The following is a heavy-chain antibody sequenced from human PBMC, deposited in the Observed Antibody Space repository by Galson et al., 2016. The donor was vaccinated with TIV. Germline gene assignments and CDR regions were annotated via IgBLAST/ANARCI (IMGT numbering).Heavy chain of an antibody. CDR3: ARIFLPYYYAGGA. CDR1: GDSISSGDYY. D-gene: IGHD3-3*01. Sequence: TLSLTCTVFGDSISSGDYYWTWIRQPPGKGLEYIGYIFYSGRTCNNPSLQSRVSISVDRSRNEFSLKVSSLTVADTAVYYCARIFLPYYYAGGAWGQGTTVTVSS. J-gene: IGHJ6*02. CDR2: IFYSGRT. V-gene: IGHV4-30-4*08.